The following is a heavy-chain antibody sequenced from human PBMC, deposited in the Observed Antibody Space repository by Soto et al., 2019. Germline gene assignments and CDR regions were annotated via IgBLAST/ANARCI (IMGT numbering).Heavy chain of an antibody. CDR3: AREGPGPSGYLNWLDP. D-gene: IGHD3-22*01. Sequence: PSETLSLTCTVSGGSISSGGYYWSWIRQHPGKGLEWIGYIYYSGSTYYNPSLKSRVTISVDTSKNQFSLKLSSVTAADTAVYYCAREGPGPSGYLNWLDPWGQGTLVTVS. CDR1: GGSISSGGYY. CDR2: IYYSGST. V-gene: IGHV4-31*03. J-gene: IGHJ5*02.